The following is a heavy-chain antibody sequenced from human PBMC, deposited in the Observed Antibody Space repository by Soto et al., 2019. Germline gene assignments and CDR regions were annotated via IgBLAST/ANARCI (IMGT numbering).Heavy chain of an antibody. J-gene: IGHJ6*02. Sequence: ASVKVSCKASGYTFTGYYMHWVRQAPGQGLEWMGWINANNGDTNYAQKLQGRVTMTTDTSTSTAYMELRSLRSDDTAVYYCASGPLEYSSSPSSYYYYGMDVWGQGTTVTVSS. CDR2: INANNGDT. CDR1: GYTFTGYY. CDR3: ASGPLEYSSSPSSYYYYGMDV. V-gene: IGHV1-18*04. D-gene: IGHD6-6*01.